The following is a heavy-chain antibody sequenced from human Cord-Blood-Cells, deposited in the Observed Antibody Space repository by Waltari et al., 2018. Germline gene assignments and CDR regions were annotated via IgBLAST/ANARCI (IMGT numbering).Heavy chain of an antibody. D-gene: IGHD2-15*01. CDR2: MSSSGSTV. V-gene: IGHV3-11*01. CDR1: GFTLSDYY. J-gene: IGHJ4*02. CDR3: ARERGWELLLDY. Sequence: QVQLVESGGGLVKPGGSLRLSCSASGFTLSDYYMVWLRQAPGKGLKWVSYMSSSGSTVSYADSVKGQSTISGNNAKTSLYLKMNGLRAEDTAVYYCARERGWELLLDYWGQGTLVTVSS.